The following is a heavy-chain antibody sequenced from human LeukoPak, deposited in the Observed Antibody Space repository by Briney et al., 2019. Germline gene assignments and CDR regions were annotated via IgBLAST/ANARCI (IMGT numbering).Heavy chain of an antibody. CDR2: ISSSSSYI. CDR1: GFTFSSYS. J-gene: IGHJ4*02. Sequence: GGSLRLSCAASGFTFSSYSMNWVRQAPGEGLEWVSSISSSSSYIYYADSVKGRFTISRDNAKNSLYRQMNSLRAEDTAVYYCARAPAYYYDSSGLNWGQGTLVTVSS. CDR3: ARAPAYYYDSSGLN. D-gene: IGHD3-22*01. V-gene: IGHV3-21*01.